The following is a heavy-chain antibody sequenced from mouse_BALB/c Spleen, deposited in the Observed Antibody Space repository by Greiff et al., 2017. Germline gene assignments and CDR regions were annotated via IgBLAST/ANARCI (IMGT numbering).Heavy chain of an antibody. CDR3: KGGYDERYYAMDY. V-gene: IGHV14-4*02. Sequence: VQLQQSGAELVRSGASVKLSCTASGFNIKDYYMHWVKQSPEQGLEWIGWIDPENGDTEYAPKFQGKATMTADTSSNTAYLQLSSLTSEDTAVYDCKGGYDERYYAMDYWGQGTSVTVSS. J-gene: IGHJ4*01. D-gene: IGHD2-14*01. CDR1: GFNIKDYY. CDR2: IDPENGDT.